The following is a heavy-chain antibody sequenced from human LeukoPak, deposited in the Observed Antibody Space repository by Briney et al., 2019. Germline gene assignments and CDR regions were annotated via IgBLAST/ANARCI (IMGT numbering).Heavy chain of an antibody. J-gene: IGHJ4*02. D-gene: IGHD2/OR15-2a*01. V-gene: IGHV3-23*01. CDR2: IGGSGTTA. CDR1: GFIFKSQD. CDR3: TRNMGLDS. Sequence: GGSLRLSCVGIGFIFKSQDMNWVRQAPGKGLEWVSSIGGSGTTAWYADAVKGRFTISRDNSKNTLSLQMNSLRAEDTAVYYCTRNMGLDSWGQGTLVTVST.